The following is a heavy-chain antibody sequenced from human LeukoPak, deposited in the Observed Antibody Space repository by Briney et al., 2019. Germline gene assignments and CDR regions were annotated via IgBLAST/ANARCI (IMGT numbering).Heavy chain of an antibody. D-gene: IGHD3-10*01. CDR1: GGSISSYY. CDR2: IYYSGST. J-gene: IGHJ6*03. V-gene: IGHV4-59*08. Sequence: SETLSLTCTVSGGSISSYYGSWIRQPPGKGLVWIGYIYYSGSTNYNPSLKSRVTISVDTSKNQFSLKLSSVTAADTAVYYCARGVELLWFGELPLPIYYYYYMDVWGKGTTVTVSS. CDR3: ARGVELLWFGELPLPIYYYYYMDV.